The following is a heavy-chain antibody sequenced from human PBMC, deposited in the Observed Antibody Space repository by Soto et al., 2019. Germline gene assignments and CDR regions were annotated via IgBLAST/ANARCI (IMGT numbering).Heavy chain of an antibody. J-gene: IGHJ6*02. CDR3: AKGEPAGTSHHYYYYYGMDV. Sequence: GGSLRLSCAASGFTFSSYNMHWVRQAPGKGLEWVAVISYDGSNKYSADSVKGRFTISRDNSKNTLYLQMNSLRAEDTAVYYCAKGEPAGTSHHYYYYYGMDVWGQGTTVTVSS. CDR2: ISYDGSNK. CDR1: GFTFSSYN. V-gene: IGHV3-30*18. D-gene: IGHD6-13*01.